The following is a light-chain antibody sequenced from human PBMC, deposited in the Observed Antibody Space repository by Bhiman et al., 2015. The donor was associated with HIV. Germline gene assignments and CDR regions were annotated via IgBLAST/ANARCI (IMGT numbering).Light chain of an antibody. CDR1: ALPKQY. Sequence: SYELTQPPSVSVSPGQTARITCSGDALPKQYAYWYQQKPGQAPVLVIYKDSERPSGIPERFSGSNSGNTATLTISGTQAMDEADYYCQAWDSSTVVFGTGTKVTVL. CDR3: QAWDSSTVV. CDR2: KDS. V-gene: IGLV3-25*02. J-gene: IGLJ1*01.